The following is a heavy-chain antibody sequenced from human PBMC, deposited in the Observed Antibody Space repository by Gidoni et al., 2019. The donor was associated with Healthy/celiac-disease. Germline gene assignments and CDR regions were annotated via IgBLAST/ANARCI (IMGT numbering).Heavy chain of an antibody. CDR3: ARDLHYGWFDP. CDR1: GFTVSSNY. Sequence: EVQLVESGGGLVQPGGSLRLYCAASGFTVSSNYMSWVRQAPGKGLEWVSVIYSGGSTYYADSVKGRFTISRDNSKNTLYLQMNSLRAEDTAVYYCARDLHYGWFDPWGQGTLVTVSS. J-gene: IGHJ5*02. CDR2: IYSGGST. V-gene: IGHV3-53*01. D-gene: IGHD3-10*01.